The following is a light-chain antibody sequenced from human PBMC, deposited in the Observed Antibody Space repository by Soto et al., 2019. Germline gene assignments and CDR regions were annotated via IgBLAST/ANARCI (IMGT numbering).Light chain of an antibody. Sequence: EIVMTQSPATLSVSPGERDTLSCRASQSVSSNLAWYQQKPGQAPRLLIYGASTRATGIPARFSGSGSGTEFPLTISSLQSEDFAVYYCQQYNNWPQTFGQGTKLEIK. CDR1: QSVSSN. CDR3: QQYNNWPQT. V-gene: IGKV3-15*01. J-gene: IGKJ2*01. CDR2: GAS.